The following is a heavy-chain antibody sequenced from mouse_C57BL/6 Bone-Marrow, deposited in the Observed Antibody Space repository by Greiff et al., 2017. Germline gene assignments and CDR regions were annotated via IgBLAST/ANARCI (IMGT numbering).Heavy chain of an antibody. J-gene: IGHJ3*01. CDR2: IHPNSGST. D-gene: IGHD4-1*01. CDR3: ARGKLGAY. CDR1: GYTFTSYW. Sequence: QVQLQQPGAELVKPGASVKLSCKASGYTFTSYWMHWVKQRPGQGLEWIGMIHPNSGSTNYNEKFKGKDTLTVDKSSSTAYLQLSSLTSEDSAVYYCARGKLGAYWGQGTLVTVSA. V-gene: IGHV1-64*01.